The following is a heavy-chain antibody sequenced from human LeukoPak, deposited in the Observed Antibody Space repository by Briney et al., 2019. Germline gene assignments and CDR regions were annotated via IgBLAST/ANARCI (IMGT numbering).Heavy chain of an antibody. Sequence: PRGSLRLSCAASGFTFSNYNINWVRQAPGKVLEWVSYISSSGISIYYADSVNGRFTISRDNAKNSLYLQMSSLRAEDTAIYYCARERIRFCSGGTCYSASTFDYWGQGTLVTVSS. CDR3: ARERIRFCSGGTCYSASTFDY. V-gene: IGHV3-48*01. CDR1: GFTFSNYN. D-gene: IGHD2-15*01. J-gene: IGHJ4*02. CDR2: ISSSGISI.